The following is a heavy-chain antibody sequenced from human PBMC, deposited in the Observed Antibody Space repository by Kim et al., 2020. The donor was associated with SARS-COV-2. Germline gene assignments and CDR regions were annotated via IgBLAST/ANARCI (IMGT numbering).Heavy chain of an antibody. D-gene: IGHD1-1*01. V-gene: IGHV3-30*02. J-gene: IGHJ6*02. Sequence: DSLKGRFTITRDNSKSTLYLQMNSLRAEDTAVYYCAKDKSGNYYYGMDVWGQGTTVTVSS. CDR3: AKDKSGNYYYGMDV.